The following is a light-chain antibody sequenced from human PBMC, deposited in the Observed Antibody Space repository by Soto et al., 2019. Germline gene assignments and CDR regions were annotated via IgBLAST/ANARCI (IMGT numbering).Light chain of an antibody. CDR2: GAS. Sequence: EIVMTQSPATLSVSPGERATLSCRASQNINSNLAWYQQKPGQAARLLIYGASTRATDIPARFSGSGSGTEFTLTISSLQSEDFAVYYCQQRSTFGGGTKVEIK. CDR3: QQRST. CDR1: QNINSN. V-gene: IGKV3-15*01. J-gene: IGKJ4*01.